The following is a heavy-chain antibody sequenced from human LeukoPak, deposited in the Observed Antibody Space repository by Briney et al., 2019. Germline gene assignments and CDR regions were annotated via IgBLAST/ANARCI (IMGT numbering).Heavy chain of an antibody. V-gene: IGHV3-23*01. CDR3: ARAGRTGIPDY. CDR1: GFTFSSNV. CDR2: ITGSGGSI. D-gene: IGHD6-13*01. Sequence: GGSLRLSCAASGFTFSSNVMSWVRRAPGKGLEWVSSITGSGGSIYYADSVKGRLTSSRDNSKNTLYLQMSSLRAEDTAVYYCARAGRTGIPDYWGQGTLVTVSS. J-gene: IGHJ4*02.